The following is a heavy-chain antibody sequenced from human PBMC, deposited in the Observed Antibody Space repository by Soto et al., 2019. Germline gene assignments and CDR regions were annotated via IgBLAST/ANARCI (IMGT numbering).Heavy chain of an antibody. CDR1: GFIFSSYA. CDR3: ATYSDSSGHYYYGMDV. J-gene: IGHJ6*02. D-gene: IGHD6-6*01. V-gene: IGHV3-23*01. CDR2: IRGSDGST. Sequence: PGGSLRLSCAASGFIFSSYAMSWVRQAPGKGLEWVSTIRGSDGSTYYADSVKGRFTISRDNSKNTLYLQMNSLRAEDTAVYYCATYSDSSGHYYYGMDVWGQGTTVTVSS.